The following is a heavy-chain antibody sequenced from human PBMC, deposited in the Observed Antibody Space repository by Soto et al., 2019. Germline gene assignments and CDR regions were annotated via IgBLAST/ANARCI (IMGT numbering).Heavy chain of an antibody. Sequence: SETLSLTCTVSGGSISSSSYYWGWIRQPPGKGLQWIGSIYYSGSTYYNPSLKSRVTISVDTSKNQFSLKLSSVTAADTAVYYCAKTYYDYVWGSYRPDAFDIWGQGTMVTVSS. D-gene: IGHD3-16*02. V-gene: IGHV4-39*01. CDR2: IYYSGST. CDR3: AKTYYDYVWGSYRPDAFDI. J-gene: IGHJ3*02. CDR1: GGSISSSSYY.